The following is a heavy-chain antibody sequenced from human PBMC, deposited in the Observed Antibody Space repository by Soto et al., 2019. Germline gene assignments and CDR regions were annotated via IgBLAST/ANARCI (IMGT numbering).Heavy chain of an antibody. CDR3: AKDSYYYDSSGYYPS. V-gene: IGHV3-9*01. CDR2: ISWNSGSI. J-gene: IGHJ4*02. CDR1: GCTFDDYA. D-gene: IGHD3-22*01. Sequence: LRLSCAASGCTFDDYAMHWVRQAPGKGLEWVSGISWNSGSIGYADSVKGRFTISRDNAKNSLYLQMNSLRAEDTALYYCAKDSYYYDSSGYYPSWGQGTLVTVSS.